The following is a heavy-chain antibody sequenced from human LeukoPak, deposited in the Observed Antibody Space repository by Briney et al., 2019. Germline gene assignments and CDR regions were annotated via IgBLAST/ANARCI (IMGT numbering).Heavy chain of an antibody. CDR2: ISSSGSTI. CDR1: GFTFSSYE. V-gene: IGHV3-48*03. Sequence: GGSLRLSCAASGFTFSSYEMNWVRQAPGKGLEWVSYISSSGSTIYYADSVKSRFTISRDNAKNSLYLQMNSLKAKDTAVYYCARVELRDGYRDAFDIWGQGTMVTVSS. J-gene: IGHJ3*02. D-gene: IGHD5-24*01. CDR3: ARVELRDGYRDAFDI.